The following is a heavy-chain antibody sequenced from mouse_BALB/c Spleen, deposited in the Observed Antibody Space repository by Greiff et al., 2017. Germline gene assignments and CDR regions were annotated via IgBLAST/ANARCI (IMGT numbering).Heavy chain of an antibody. Sequence: VKLMESGPGLVQPSQSLSITCTVSGFSLTSYGVHWVRQSPGKGLEWLGVIWSGGSTDYNAAFISRLSISKDNSKSQVFFKMNSLQANDTAIYYCAAHYYGYSAWFAYWGQGTLVTVSA. D-gene: IGHD1-2*01. J-gene: IGHJ3*01. CDR3: AAHYYGYSAWFAY. CDR1: GFSLTSYG. V-gene: IGHV2-2*02. CDR2: IWSGGST.